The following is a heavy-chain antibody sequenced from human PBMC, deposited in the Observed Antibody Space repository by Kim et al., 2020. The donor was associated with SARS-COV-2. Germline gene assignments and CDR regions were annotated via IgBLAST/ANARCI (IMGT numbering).Heavy chain of an antibody. V-gene: IGHV1-69*13. Sequence: SSVKVSCKASGGTFSCYAICWVRQAPVHAFAWKGGTIPIFGTSNFAQKCKGRVTITADESTTTAYMALSSLRSEATDAYYCAWIRFRALFPGAFSMDVW. CDR2: TIPIFGTS. D-gene: IGHD3-10*01. CDR3: AWIRFRALFPGAFSMDV. CDR1: GGTFSCYA. J-gene: IGHJ6*03.